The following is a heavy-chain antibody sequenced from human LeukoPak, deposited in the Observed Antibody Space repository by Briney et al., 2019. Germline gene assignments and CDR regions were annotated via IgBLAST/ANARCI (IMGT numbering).Heavy chain of an antibody. D-gene: IGHD3-3*01. V-gene: IGHV1-18*01. CDR3: ARDSHRSTIFGVIIPLGFDY. CDR2: ISAYSGST. J-gene: IGHJ4*02. Sequence: GASVKVSCKASGYTFTTYGISWVRQAPGQGLEWMGWISAYSGSTNYAQKFQGRVTMTTDTSTSTAYMELTSLRSDDTAVYYCARDSHRSTIFGVIIPLGFDYWGQGTLVTVSS. CDR1: GYTFTTYG.